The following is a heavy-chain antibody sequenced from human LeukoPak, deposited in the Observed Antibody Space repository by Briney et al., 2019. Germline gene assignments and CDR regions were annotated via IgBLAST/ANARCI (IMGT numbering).Heavy chain of an antibody. V-gene: IGHV4-59*01. CDR2: IYYSGST. J-gene: IGHJ2*01. Sequence: SETLSLTCTVSGGSISSYYWSWIRQPPGKGLEWIGYIYYSGSTNYNPSLKSRVTISVDTSKSQFSLKLSSVTAADTAVYYCARRGGPSYWYFDLWGRGTLVTVSS. CDR1: GGSISSYY. CDR3: ARRGGPSYWYFDL. D-gene: IGHD3-10*01.